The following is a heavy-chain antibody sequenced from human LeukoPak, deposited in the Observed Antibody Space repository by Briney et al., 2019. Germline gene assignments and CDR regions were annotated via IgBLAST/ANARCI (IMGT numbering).Heavy chain of an antibody. CDR2: ISSSSSTI. V-gene: IGHV3-48*01. CDR1: GFTFSSYS. J-gene: IGHJ6*02. D-gene: IGHD5-18*01. Sequence: PGGSLRLSCAASGFTFSSYSMNWVRQAPGKGLEWVSYISSSSSTIYYADSVKGRFTISRDNAKNSLYLQMNSLRAEDTAVYYCARALGYSYGYVNYYYGMDVWGQGTTVTVSS. CDR3: ARALGYSYGYVNYYYGMDV.